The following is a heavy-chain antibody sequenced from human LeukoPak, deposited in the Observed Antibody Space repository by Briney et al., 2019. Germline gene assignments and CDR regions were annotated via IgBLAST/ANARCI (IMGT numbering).Heavy chain of an antibody. CDR3: AREAYGSGSYYNVVVFFDY. CDR1: GYTFTSYD. D-gene: IGHD3-10*01. J-gene: IGHJ4*02. Sequence: GASVKVSCKASGYTFTSYDINWVRQATGQGLERMGWMNPNSGNTGYAQKFQGRVTMTRNTSISTAYMELSSLRSEDTAVYYCAREAYGSGSYYNVVVFFDYWGQGTLVTVSS. CDR2: MNPNSGNT. V-gene: IGHV1-8*01.